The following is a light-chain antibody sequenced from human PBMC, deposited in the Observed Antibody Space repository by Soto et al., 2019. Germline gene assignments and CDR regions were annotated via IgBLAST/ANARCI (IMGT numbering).Light chain of an antibody. CDR3: QHYNNWPPWT. V-gene: IGKV3-15*01. CDR2: GAS. CDR1: QSISSN. J-gene: IGKJ1*01. Sequence: EIVMTQSPATLSVSPGERATLSCRASQSISSNLAWYQQKPGQAPRLLIYGASTRATGIPAGFSGSGSGTEFTLTIRSLQSEDFAVYYCQHYNNWPPWTFGQGTKVEIK.